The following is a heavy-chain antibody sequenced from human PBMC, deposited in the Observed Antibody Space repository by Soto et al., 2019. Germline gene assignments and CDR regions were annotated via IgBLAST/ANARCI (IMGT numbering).Heavy chain of an antibody. Sequence: QVQLVQSGAEVKKPGASVKVSCKASGYTFTGYYMHWVRQAPGQGLEWMGWINPNSGGTNYAQKFQGRVTMTRDTSISTAYMELGRLRSDDTAVHYCARVVAGTLYYYYGMDVWGQGTTVTVSS. CDR1: GYTFTGYY. D-gene: IGHD6-19*01. CDR3: ARVVAGTLYYYYGMDV. V-gene: IGHV1-2*02. J-gene: IGHJ6*02. CDR2: INPNSGGT.